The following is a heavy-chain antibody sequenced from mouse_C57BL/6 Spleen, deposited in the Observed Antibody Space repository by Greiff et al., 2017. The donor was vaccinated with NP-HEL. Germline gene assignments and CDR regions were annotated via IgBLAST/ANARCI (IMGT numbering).Heavy chain of an antibody. V-gene: IGHV1-22*01. CDR2: INPNNGGT. Sequence: EVQLQQSGPELVKPGASVKMSCKASGYTFTDYNMHWVKQSHGKSLEWIGYINPNNGGTSYNQKFKGKATLTVNKSSSTAYMELRSLTSEDSAVYYCARGYGSRGYWYFDVWGTGTTVTVSS. D-gene: IGHD1-1*01. J-gene: IGHJ1*03. CDR3: ARGYGSRGYWYFDV. CDR1: GYTFTDYN.